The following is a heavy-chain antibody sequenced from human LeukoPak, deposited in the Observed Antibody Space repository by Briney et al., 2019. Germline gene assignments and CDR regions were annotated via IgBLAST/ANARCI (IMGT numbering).Heavy chain of an antibody. Sequence: SETLSLTCTVSGGSISSYYRSWIRQPPGKGLEWIGYIYYSGSTNYNPSLKSRVTISVDTSKNQFSLKLNSVTAADTAVYYCARKSVAVRDAFDIWGQGTMVTVSS. J-gene: IGHJ3*02. V-gene: IGHV4-59*01. CDR3: ARKSVAVRDAFDI. CDR1: GGSISSYY. D-gene: IGHD6-19*01. CDR2: IYYSGST.